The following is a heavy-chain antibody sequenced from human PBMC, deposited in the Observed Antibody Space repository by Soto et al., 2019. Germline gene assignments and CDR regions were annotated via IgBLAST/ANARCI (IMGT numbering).Heavy chain of an antibody. J-gene: IGHJ4*02. D-gene: IGHD2-8*01. CDR1: GFTLSSYG. CDR3: AKLRDFVVLPAGILDY. V-gene: IGHV3-23*01. Sequence: EVPLLESGGGLVQPGGSLRLTCAASGFTLSSYGISWIRLSPGKGLEWVSVISGGGDTTYYTPSVKGRFTISRDDFRNTLYLEMNSLRTEDAAIYYCAKLRDFVVLPAGILDYWGPGTLVTVSS. CDR2: ISGGGDTT.